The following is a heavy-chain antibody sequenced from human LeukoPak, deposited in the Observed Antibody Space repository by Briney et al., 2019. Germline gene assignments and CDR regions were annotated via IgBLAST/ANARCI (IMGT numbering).Heavy chain of an antibody. Sequence: PGGSLRLSCAASGFTFSSYWMHWVRQAQGKGLVWVSRINSDGRSTSYADSVKGRFTISRDNAKNTLYLQMNSLRAEDTAVYYCLRVGVTRPDAFDIWGQGTMVTVSS. CDR1: GFTFSSYW. J-gene: IGHJ3*02. V-gene: IGHV3-74*01. CDR3: LRVGVTRPDAFDI. D-gene: IGHD3-10*01. CDR2: INSDGRST.